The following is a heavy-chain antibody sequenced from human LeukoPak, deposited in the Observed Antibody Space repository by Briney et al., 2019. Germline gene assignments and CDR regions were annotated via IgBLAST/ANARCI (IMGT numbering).Heavy chain of an antibody. Sequence: PSETLSLTCTVSGGSISSYYWSWIRQPPGKGLEWIGSIYHSGSTYYNPSLKSRVTISLDTSKNQFSLKLSSVTAADTAVYYCARFGELLNIDYWGQGTLVTVSS. CDR1: GGSISSYY. CDR3: ARFGELLNIDY. CDR2: IYHSGST. J-gene: IGHJ4*02. V-gene: IGHV4-59*08. D-gene: IGHD1-26*01.